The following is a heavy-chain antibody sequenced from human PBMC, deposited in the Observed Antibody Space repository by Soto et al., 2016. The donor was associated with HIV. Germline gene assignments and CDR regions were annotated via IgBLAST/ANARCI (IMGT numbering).Heavy chain of an antibody. CDR2: LYRVGRT. D-gene: IGHD3-22*01. CDR3: AMDTSAWFRFDY. Sequence: QLRESGPGLVKPSEALSLICDVSGFSVSSDCYWGWIRQPPGKGLEWIGTLYRVGRTHFSPSLKSRVSISMDTSKNQFSLTLSSVTAADTAVYYCAMDTSAWFRFDYWGHGTLVSVSS. J-gene: IGHJ4*01. V-gene: IGHV4-38-2*01. CDR1: GFSVSSDCY.